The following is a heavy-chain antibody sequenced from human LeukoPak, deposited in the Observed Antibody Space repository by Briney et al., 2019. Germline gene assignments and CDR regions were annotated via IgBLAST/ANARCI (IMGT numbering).Heavy chain of an antibody. CDR3: ARVVGYCSGGSCYSRYYSDY. J-gene: IGHJ4*02. Sequence: PGGSLRLSCAASGFTFSDYYMSWIRQAPGKGLEWVSYISSSSSYTNYADSVKGRFTISRDNAKNSLYLQMNSLRAEDTAVYYCARVVGYCSGGSCYSRYYSDYWGQGTLVTVSS. CDR2: ISSSSSYT. CDR1: GFTFSDYY. V-gene: IGHV3-11*06. D-gene: IGHD2-15*01.